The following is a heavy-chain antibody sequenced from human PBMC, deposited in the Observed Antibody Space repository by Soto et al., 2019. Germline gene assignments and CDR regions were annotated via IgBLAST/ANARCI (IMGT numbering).Heavy chain of an antibody. V-gene: IGHV3-23*01. CDR2: LSGSGSST. CDR3: AKGGVTRSYYYAMDV. Sequence: EVQLLESEGGLVQPGRSLRLSCAASGFIFSDYAMSWVRQAPGKGLEWVSALSGSGSSTYYADSVKGRFTSSRDNLKNTVSLKMNNLTAEDTAVYYCAKGGVTRSYYYAMDVWGQGTTVTVSS. J-gene: IGHJ6*02. CDR1: GFIFSDYA.